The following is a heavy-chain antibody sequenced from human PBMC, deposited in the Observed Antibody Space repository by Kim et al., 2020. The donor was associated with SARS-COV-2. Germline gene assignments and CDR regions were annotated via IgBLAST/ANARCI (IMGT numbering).Heavy chain of an antibody. V-gene: IGHV3-72*01. Sequence: ASGKVRYTISRDESKNSMYLQMNSLETEDTAVYYCARDKGPSGSLNPMDVWGQGTTVTVSS. D-gene: IGHD2-15*01. CDR3: ARDKGPSGSLNPMDV. J-gene: IGHJ6*02.